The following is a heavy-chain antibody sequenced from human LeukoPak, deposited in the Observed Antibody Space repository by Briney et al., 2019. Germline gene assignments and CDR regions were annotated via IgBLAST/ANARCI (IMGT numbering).Heavy chain of an antibody. CDR1: GYTFNNYN. J-gene: IGHJ6*03. V-gene: IGHV1-46*02. CDR3: ARAPRWEGSYYYMDV. D-gene: IGHD1-26*01. CDR2: VNPGGDST. Sequence: GASVKVSCKASGYTFNNYNIHWLRQAPGLGLEWMGIVNPGGDSTNYAQDFQGRLTLTGDTSTSTVYMELSSLRSEDTAVYYCARAPRWEGSYYYMDVWGKGTTVTVSS.